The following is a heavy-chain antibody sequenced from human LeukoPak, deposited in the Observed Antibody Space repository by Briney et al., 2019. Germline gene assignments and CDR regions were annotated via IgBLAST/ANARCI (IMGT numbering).Heavy chain of an antibody. D-gene: IGHD2-2*01. CDR2: INPNSGGT. CDR1: GYTFTSYY. V-gene: IGHV1-2*02. CDR3: ARGDIVVVPAASNWFDP. J-gene: IGHJ5*02. Sequence: ASVKGSCKASGYTFTSYYMHWVRQAPGQGLEWMGWINPNSGGTNYAQKFQGRVTMTRDTSISTAYMELSRLRSDDTAVYYCARGDIVVVPAASNWFDPWGQGTLVTVSS.